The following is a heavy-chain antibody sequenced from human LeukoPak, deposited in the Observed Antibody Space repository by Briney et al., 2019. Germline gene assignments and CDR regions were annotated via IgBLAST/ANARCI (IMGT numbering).Heavy chain of an antibody. CDR3: ARGITMVRGALTSNWFDPSNWFGP. D-gene: IGHD3-10*01. CDR1: GYSFTNYY. V-gene: IGHV1-46*03. J-gene: IGHJ5*02. Sequence: ASVKVSCKASGYSFTNYYMHWVRQAPGQGLEWMGIINPSGGSTSYAQDFQGRLTMTTDTSTSTLYMELSSLGSEDTAVYYCARGITMVRGALTSNWFDPSNWFGPWDQGPLVTVPS. CDR2: INPSGGST.